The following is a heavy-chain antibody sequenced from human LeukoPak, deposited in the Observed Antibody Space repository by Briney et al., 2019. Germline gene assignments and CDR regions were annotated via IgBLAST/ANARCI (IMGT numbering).Heavy chain of an antibody. CDR1: GGSISSYY. CDR2: IYYSGST. D-gene: IGHD6-25*01. V-gene: IGHV4-39*07. CDR3: ARDRDGYYYFDY. Sequence: SETLSLTCTVSGGSISSYYWSWIRQPPGKGLEWIGSIYYSGSTFYNPSLKSRVTISVDTSKNQFSLKLSSVTAADTAVYYCARDRDGYYYFDYWGQGTLVTVSS. J-gene: IGHJ4*02.